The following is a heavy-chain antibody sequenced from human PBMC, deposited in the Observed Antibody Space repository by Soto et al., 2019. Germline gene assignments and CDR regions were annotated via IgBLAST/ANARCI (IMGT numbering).Heavy chain of an antibody. D-gene: IGHD6-13*01. CDR1: GFTFSNYA. J-gene: IGHJ5*02. Sequence: GGSLRLSCAASGFTFSNYAMHWVRQAPGKGLEWVAVISYDGSNKYYADSVKGRFTISRDNSKNTLSLQMNSLSAEDTAVYYCARDLTAANWFDPWGQGTLVTVSS. CDR2: ISYDGSNK. CDR3: ARDLTAANWFDP. V-gene: IGHV3-30-3*01.